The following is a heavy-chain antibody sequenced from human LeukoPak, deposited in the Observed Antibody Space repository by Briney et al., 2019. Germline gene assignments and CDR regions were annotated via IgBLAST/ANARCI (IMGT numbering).Heavy chain of an antibody. CDR1: GFTFSSYG. Sequence: GGSLRLSCAASGFTFSSYGMHWVRQAPGKGLDLVAVVWYDGSNKYYADSVKGRFTISRDNSKNTLYLQMNSLRAEDTAVYYCARGANYDSSGYYSNDAFDIWGQGTMVTVSS. CDR3: ARGANYDSSGYYSNDAFDI. J-gene: IGHJ3*02. V-gene: IGHV3-33*01. CDR2: VWYDGSNK. D-gene: IGHD3-22*01.